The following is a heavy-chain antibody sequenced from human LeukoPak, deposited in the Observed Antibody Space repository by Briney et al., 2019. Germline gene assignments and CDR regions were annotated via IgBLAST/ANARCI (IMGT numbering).Heavy chain of an antibody. Sequence: HPGGSLRLSCEASAFIFSGHWLNWVRQTPGKGLEWVASIKEDGSERQYVDSVKGRFSISRDNTKGSLFLQLNSLRAEDTAVYYCARGVYYYDSSGYLTFDYWGQGTLVTVSS. CDR3: ARGVYYYDSSGYLTFDY. D-gene: IGHD3-22*01. V-gene: IGHV3-7*01. CDR2: IKEDGSER. J-gene: IGHJ4*02. CDR1: AFIFSGHW.